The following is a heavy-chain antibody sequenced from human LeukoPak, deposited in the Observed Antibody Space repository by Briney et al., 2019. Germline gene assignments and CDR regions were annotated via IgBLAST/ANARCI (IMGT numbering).Heavy chain of an antibody. V-gene: IGHV4-59*11. Sequence: SETLSLTCTVSSGSISSHYWSWIRQPPGKGLEWIGYIYYSGSTNYNPSLKSRVTISVDTSKNQFSLKLSSVTAADTAVYYCARVRVVEMATINWFDPWGQGTLVTVSS. CDR3: ARVRVVEMATINWFDP. CDR2: IYYSGST. J-gene: IGHJ5*02. D-gene: IGHD5-24*01. CDR1: SGSISSHY.